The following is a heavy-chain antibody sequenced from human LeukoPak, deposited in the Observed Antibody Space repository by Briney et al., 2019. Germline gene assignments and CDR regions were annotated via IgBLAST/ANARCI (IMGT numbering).Heavy chain of an antibody. J-gene: IGHJ5*02. CDR3: AISYGSGSYENWFDP. D-gene: IGHD3-10*01. CDR2: INHSGST. Sequence: SETLSLTCAVYGGSFSGYYWSRIRQPPGKGLEWIGEINHSGSTNYNPSLKSRVTISVDTSKNQFSLKLSSVTAADTAVYYCAISYGSGSYENWFDPWGQGTLVTVSS. CDR1: GGSFSGYY. V-gene: IGHV4-34*01.